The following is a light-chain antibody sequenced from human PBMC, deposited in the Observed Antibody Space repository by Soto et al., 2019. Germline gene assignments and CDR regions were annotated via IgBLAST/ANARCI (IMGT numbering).Light chain of an antibody. CDR2: DVS. CDR1: SSDVGGYNY. J-gene: IGLJ2*01. V-gene: IGLV2-14*01. Sequence: QSALTQPASVSGSPGQSITISCTGTSSDVGGYNYVSWYQQHPGNAPKLMIYDVSNRPSGVSNRFSGSKSGNTASLTISGLQAEDEADYYCSSYTSSSTLVFAGGTKLTVL. CDR3: SSYTSSSTLV.